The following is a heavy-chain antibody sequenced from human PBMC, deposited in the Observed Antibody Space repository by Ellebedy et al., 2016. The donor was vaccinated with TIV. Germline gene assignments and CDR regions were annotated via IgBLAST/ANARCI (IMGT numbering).Heavy chain of an antibody. J-gene: IGHJ4*02. CDR3: ALGWSTKTERESGYDSVSLDY. CDR1: GGSISSYY. CDR2: IYYSGST. Sequence: MPSETLSLTCTVSGGSISSYYWSWIRQPPGKGLEWIGYIYYSGSTNYNPSLKSRVTISVDTSKNQFPLKLSSVTAADTAVYYFALGWSTKTERESGYDSVSLDYWGQGTLVTVSS. V-gene: IGHV4-59*08. D-gene: IGHD5-12*01.